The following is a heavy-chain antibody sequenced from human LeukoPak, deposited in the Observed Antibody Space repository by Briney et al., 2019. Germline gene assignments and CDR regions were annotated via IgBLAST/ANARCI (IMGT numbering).Heavy chain of an antibody. J-gene: IGHJ5*02. CDR2: IYHSGTT. CDR3: ARLRLYYYGSGSYQGSSRYNWFDP. V-gene: IGHV4-4*02. Sequence: PSETLSLTCAVSGGSISSSNWWSWVRQPPGKGLEWIGEIYHSGTTNYNPSLKSRVTILVDTSKNQFSLKLNSVTAADTAVYYCARLRLYYYGSGSYQGSSRYNWFDPWGQGTLVTVSS. CDR1: GGSISSSNW. D-gene: IGHD3-10*01.